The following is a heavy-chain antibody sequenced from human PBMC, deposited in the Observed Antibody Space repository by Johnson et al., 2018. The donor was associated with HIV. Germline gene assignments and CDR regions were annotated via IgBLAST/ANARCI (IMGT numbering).Heavy chain of an antibody. Sequence: QVQLVESGGGVVQPGRSLRLSCAASGFTFSSYAMHWVRQAPGKGLEWVAVISYDGSNKYYADSVKARFTISRDNSKNTLYLQMNSLRAEDTAVYYCARGMTTVTNHDAFDIWGQGTMVTVSS. J-gene: IGHJ3*02. V-gene: IGHV3-30-3*01. CDR3: ARGMTTVTNHDAFDI. CDR1: GFTFSSYA. CDR2: ISYDGSNK. D-gene: IGHD4-17*01.